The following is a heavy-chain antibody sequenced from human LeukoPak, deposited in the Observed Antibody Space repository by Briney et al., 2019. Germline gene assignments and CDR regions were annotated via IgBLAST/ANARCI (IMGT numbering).Heavy chain of an antibody. CDR2: TTGSGGST. Sequence: GGSLRLSCEASGFTFSNSAMSWVRQAPGKGLEWVSATTGSGGSTFYADSVRGRFIISRDNSKNTLYLQMNSLRAEDTAMYYCAIDLVRGADCWGQGTLVTVSS. CDR1: GFTFSNSA. D-gene: IGHD3-10*01. J-gene: IGHJ4*02. V-gene: IGHV3-23*01. CDR3: AIDLVRGADC.